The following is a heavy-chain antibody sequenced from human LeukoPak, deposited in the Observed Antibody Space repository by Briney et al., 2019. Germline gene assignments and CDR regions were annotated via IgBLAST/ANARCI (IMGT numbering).Heavy chain of an antibody. Sequence: PGGSLRLSCAASGFTFRSYWMSWVRQAPGKGLEWVANKNPDGRDEYYVDSVKGRFTLSRDNAKNSLYLQMNSLRAEDSAVYYCATLDTGVTTGDYWGQGTLVTVSS. V-gene: IGHV3-7*01. D-gene: IGHD4-17*01. CDR1: GFTFRSYW. CDR3: ATLDTGVTTGDY. J-gene: IGHJ4*02. CDR2: KNPDGRDE.